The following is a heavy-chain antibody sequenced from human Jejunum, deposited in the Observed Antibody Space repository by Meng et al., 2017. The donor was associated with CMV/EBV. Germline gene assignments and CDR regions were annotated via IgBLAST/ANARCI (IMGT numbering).Heavy chain of an antibody. D-gene: IGHD2-15*01. CDR2: IKPDGSEY. Sequence: SYWRRGVRQAPGEGLEWVANIKPDGSEYYFADSVRGRFRISRDNAKNSLYLQMYSLGADDTAVYYCAREMRYCSGNTCYTNWYFDLWGRGTLVTVSS. V-gene: IGHV3-7*01. CDR1: SYW. CDR3: AREMRYCSGNTCYTNWYFDL. J-gene: IGHJ2*01.